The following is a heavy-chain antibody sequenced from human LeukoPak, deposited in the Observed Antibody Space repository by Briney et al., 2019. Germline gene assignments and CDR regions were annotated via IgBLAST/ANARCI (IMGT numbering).Heavy chain of an antibody. J-gene: IGHJ4*02. CDR3: ARVTYNWNPVSFGY. CDR1: GYTFTGYY. V-gene: IGHV1-2*02. Sequence: ASVKVSCKASGYTFTGYYMHWVRQAPGQGLEWMGWINPNSGGANYAQKFQGRVTMTRDTSISTAYMELSRLRSDDTAVYYCARVTYNWNPVSFGYWGQGTLVTVSS. D-gene: IGHD1-20*01. CDR2: INPNSGGA.